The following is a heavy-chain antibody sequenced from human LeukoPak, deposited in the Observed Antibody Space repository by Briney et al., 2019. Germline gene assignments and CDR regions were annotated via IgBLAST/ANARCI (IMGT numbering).Heavy chain of an antibody. CDR1: GFTFSSYS. CDR3: AKDRGGSYYADY. CDR2: ISSSSSTI. V-gene: IGHV3-48*01. Sequence: GGSLRLSCAASGFTFSSYSMNWVRQAPGKGLEWVSYISSSSSTIYYADSVKGRFTISRDNSKNTLYLQMNSLRAEDTAVYYCAKDRGGSYYADYWGQGTLVTVSS. J-gene: IGHJ4*02. D-gene: IGHD1-26*01.